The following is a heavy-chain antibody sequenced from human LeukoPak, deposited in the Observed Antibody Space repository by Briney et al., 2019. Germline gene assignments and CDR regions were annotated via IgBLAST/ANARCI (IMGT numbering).Heavy chain of an antibody. CDR3: ARDKAVAGITGDY. CDR2: INPSGGST. V-gene: IGHV1-46*01. J-gene: IGHJ4*02. CDR1: GGTFSSYA. Sequence: ASVRVSCKASGGTFSSYAISWVRQAPGQGLEWMGIINPSGGSTSYAQKFQGRVTMTRDTSTSTVYMELSSLRSEDTAVYYCARDKAVAGITGDYWGQGTLVTVSS. D-gene: IGHD6-19*01.